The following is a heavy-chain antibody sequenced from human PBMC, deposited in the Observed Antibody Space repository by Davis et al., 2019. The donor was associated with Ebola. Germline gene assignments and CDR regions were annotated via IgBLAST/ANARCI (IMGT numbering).Heavy chain of an antibody. Sequence: MPSETLSLTCAVYGGSFSGYYWSWIRQPPGKGLEWIGEINHSGNTNYNPSLKSRVTISVDTSKNQFSLKMRSVTAADTALYYCARARAGQQLVDYWGQGILVTVSS. V-gene: IGHV4-34*01. CDR2: INHSGNT. J-gene: IGHJ4*02. CDR1: GGSFSGYY. CDR3: ARARAGQQLVDY. D-gene: IGHD6-13*01.